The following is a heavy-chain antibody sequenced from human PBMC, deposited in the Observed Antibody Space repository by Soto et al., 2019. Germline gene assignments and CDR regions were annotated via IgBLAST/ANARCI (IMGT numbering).Heavy chain of an antibody. CDR1: GGTFSSYA. CDR3: AREGQQLVLRYYGMDV. CDR2: IIPIFGTA. Sequence: SVKVSCKACGGTFSSYAISWVRQAPGQGLEWMGGIIPIFGTANYAQKFQGRVTITADKSTSTAYMELSSLRSEDTAVYYCAREGQQLVLRYYGMDVWGQGTTVTVSS. V-gene: IGHV1-69*06. J-gene: IGHJ6*02. D-gene: IGHD6-13*01.